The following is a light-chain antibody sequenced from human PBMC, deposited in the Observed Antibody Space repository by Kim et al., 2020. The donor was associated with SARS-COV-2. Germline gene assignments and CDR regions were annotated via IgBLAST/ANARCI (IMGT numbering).Light chain of an antibody. Sequence: EIVLTQSPGTLSLSPGERATLSCRASQSVRIYLAWYQQKPGQAPRLLIYDASNRANGIPARFSGSGSGTDFTLTISSLEPEDSAVCYCQQRSNWPVTFGQGTKVEIK. CDR1: QSVRIY. V-gene: IGKV3-11*01. CDR3: QQRSNWPVT. J-gene: IGKJ1*01. CDR2: DAS.